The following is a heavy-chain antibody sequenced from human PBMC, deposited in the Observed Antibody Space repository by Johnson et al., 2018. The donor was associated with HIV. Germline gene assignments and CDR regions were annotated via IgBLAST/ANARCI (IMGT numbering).Heavy chain of an antibody. Sequence: QVQLVESGGGVVQPGGSLRLSCAASGFTFSSYGMHWVRQAPGKGLEWVAFIRYDGSNKYYADSVKGRFTISRDNSKNTLYLQMNSLRAEDTAVYYCAKDLLEVVPYAFDIWGQGTMVTVSS. CDR3: AKDLLEVVPYAFDI. CDR2: IRYDGSNK. V-gene: IGHV3-30*02. CDR1: GFTFSSYG. J-gene: IGHJ3*02. D-gene: IGHD2-2*01.